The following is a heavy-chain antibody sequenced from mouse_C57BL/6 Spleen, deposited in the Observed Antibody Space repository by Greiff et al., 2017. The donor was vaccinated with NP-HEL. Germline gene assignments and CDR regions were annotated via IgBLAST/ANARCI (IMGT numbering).Heavy chain of an antibody. D-gene: IGHD1-1*01. Sequence: VQLQQSGAELVRPGTSVKVSCKASGYAFTNYLIEWVKQRPGQGLEWIGVINPGSGGTNYNEKFKGKATLTADKSSSTAYLQLSSLTSEDSAVYCCARCSTPYYAMDYWGQGTSVTVSS. CDR2: INPGSGGT. J-gene: IGHJ4*01. V-gene: IGHV1-54*01. CDR1: GYAFTNYL. CDR3: ARCSTPYYAMDY.